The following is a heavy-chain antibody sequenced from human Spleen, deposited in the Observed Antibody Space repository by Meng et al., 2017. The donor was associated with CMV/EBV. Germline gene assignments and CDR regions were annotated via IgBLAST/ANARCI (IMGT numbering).Heavy chain of an antibody. CDR3: ASYDFWSGYQLDY. CDR1: GYSISSGYY. V-gene: IGHV4-38-2*02. J-gene: IGHJ4*02. CDR2: IYHSGST. D-gene: IGHD3-3*01. Sequence: SETLSLTCTVSGYSISSGYYWGWIRQPPGKGLEWIGSIYHSGSTYYNPSLKSRVTISVDTSKNQFSLKLSSVTAADTAVYYCASYDFWSGYQLDYWGQGTLVTVSS.